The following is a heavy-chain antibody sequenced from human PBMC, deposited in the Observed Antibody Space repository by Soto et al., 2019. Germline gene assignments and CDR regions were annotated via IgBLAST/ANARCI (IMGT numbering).Heavy chain of an antibody. V-gene: IGHV4-31*03. CDR2: IYYSGST. CDR1: GGSISSGGYY. D-gene: IGHD4-17*01. CDR3: ASLGMTTVTNADY. J-gene: IGHJ4*02. Sequence: SETLSLTCTVSGGSISSGGYYWSWIRQHPGKGLEWIGYIYYSGSTYYNPSLKSRVTISVDTSKNQFSLKLSSVTAADTAVYYCASLGMTTVTNADYWGQGTLVTSPQ.